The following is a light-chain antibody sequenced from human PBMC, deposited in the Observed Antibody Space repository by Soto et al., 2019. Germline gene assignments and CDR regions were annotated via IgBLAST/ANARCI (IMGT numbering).Light chain of an antibody. CDR1: SSNIANNY. CDR2: DSD. Sequence: QCVLTQPPSVSAAPGQRVTISCSGSSSNIANNYVSWYRQFPGTAPKLLIYDSDKRPSGIPDRFSGSKSGTSAALGITGLQTGDEADYYCGTWDSSLSAVVLGGGTKLTVL. J-gene: IGLJ2*01. V-gene: IGLV1-51*01. CDR3: GTWDSSLSAVV.